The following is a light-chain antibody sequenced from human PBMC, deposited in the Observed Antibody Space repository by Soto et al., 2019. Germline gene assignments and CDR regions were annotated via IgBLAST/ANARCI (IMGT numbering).Light chain of an antibody. CDR2: DDS. Sequence: SYELTQPPSVSVAPGQTASVSCGGDYIETKGVHWYQQKPGQAPVLVVYDDSARPSGIPGRFSGSTSGNTATLTISRVEAGDEADYYCQVWDSSSDHYVFATGTKVPS. V-gene: IGLV3-21*02. J-gene: IGLJ1*01. CDR1: YIETKG. CDR3: QVWDSSSDHYV.